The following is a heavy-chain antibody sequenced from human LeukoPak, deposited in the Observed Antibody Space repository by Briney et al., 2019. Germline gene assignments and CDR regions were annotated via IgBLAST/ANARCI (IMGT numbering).Heavy chain of an antibody. Sequence: PGGSLRLSCAASGFTFGSHWMSWVRQAPGRGLEWVANIKQDGSERNYVDSVKGRFTISRDNAKTSMYLQMNSLRAEDTAVYYCAKGERAAAFDYWGQGTLVTVSS. CDR2: IKQDGSER. V-gene: IGHV3-7*03. CDR1: GFTFGSHW. J-gene: IGHJ4*02. D-gene: IGHD6-13*01. CDR3: AKGERAAAFDY.